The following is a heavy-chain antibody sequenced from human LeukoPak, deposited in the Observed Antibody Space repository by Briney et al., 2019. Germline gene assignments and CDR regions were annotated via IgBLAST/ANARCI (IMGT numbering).Heavy chain of an antibody. CDR3: ARDTAYNWNYGYLDY. CDR2: ISYDGSNK. V-gene: IGHV3-30-3*01. Sequence: GGSLRLSCAASGFTFSSYAMHWVRQAPGKGLEWVAVISYDGSNKYYADSVKGRFTISRDNSKNTLYLQMNSLRAEDTAVYYCARDTAYNWNYGYLDYWGQGTLVTVSS. J-gene: IGHJ4*02. D-gene: IGHD1-7*01. CDR1: GFTFSSYA.